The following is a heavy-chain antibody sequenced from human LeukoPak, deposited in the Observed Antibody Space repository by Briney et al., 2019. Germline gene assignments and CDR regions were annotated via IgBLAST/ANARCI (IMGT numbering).Heavy chain of an antibody. V-gene: IGHV3-21*01. J-gene: IGHJ6*03. CDR1: GFTFSDYS. CDR3: AREGRDIVVVPAATTYYYYYYMDV. CDR2: ISGNSVHI. D-gene: IGHD2-2*01. Sequence: PGGSLRLSCAASGFTFSDYSLNWVRQAPGKGLDWVSSISGNSVHILYADSVKDRFTISRDNAKNSLYLQMNSLRAEDTAVYYCAREGRDIVVVPAATTYYYYYYMDVWGKGTTVTVSS.